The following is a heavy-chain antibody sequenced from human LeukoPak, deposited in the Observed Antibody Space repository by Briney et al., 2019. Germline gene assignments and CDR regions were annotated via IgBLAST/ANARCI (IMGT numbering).Heavy chain of an antibody. CDR1: GYSFTSYW. D-gene: IGHD2-21*02. CDR3: ARQPLVRDCGGDCEFDY. CDR2: IYPGDSDT. V-gene: IGHV5-51*01. J-gene: IGHJ4*02. Sequence: PGESLKISCKASGYSFTSYWIGWVRQMPGKGLEWMGIIYPGDSDTRYSPSFQGQVTISADKSISTAYLQWTSLKASDTAIYYCARQPLVRDCGGDCEFDYWGQGTRVSVSS.